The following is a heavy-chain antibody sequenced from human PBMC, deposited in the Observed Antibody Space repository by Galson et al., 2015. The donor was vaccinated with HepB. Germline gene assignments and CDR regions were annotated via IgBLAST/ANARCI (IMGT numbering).Heavy chain of an antibody. CDR2: IKQDGSEE. D-gene: IGHD6-13*01. Sequence: SLRLSCAASGFTFSKYWMSWVRQAPGKGLEWVANIKQDGSEEYYVDFVKGRFTISRDNAKNSLYLQMNSLRAEDTAVFYCARDYVDYSSSWSQDALGDPSGVDVSDYYYMDVWGKGTTVTVSS. CDR1: GFTFSKYW. V-gene: IGHV3-7*01. J-gene: IGHJ6*03. CDR3: ARDYVDYSSSWSQDALGDPSGVDVSDYYYMDV.